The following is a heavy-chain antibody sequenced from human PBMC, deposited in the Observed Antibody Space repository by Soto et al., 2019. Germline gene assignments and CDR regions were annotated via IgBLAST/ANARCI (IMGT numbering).Heavy chain of an antibody. CDR3: ARRPDLGGGPFDY. J-gene: IGHJ4*02. Sequence: ASVKVSCKASGYRFTTQPIHWVRQAPGQGLEGMGWINSGNGYIQYSQKFQGRVTITRDTSASTAYMELSSLKSEDTAIYYCARRPDLGGGPFDYWGQGALVTVSS. CDR1: GYRFTTQP. CDR2: INSGNGYI. D-gene: IGHD3-16*01. V-gene: IGHV1-3*01.